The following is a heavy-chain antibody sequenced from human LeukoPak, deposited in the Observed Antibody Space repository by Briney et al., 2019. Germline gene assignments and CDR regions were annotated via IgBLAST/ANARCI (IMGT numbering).Heavy chain of an antibody. Sequence: PGGSLRLSCAASGFTFSSYGMHWVRQAPGKGLEWVAVIWYDGSNKYYADSVKGRFTISRDNSKNTLHLQMNSLRAEDTAVYYCATPFGDSPGYGMDVWGKGTTVTVSS. CDR3: ATPFGDSPGYGMDV. CDR1: GFTFSSYG. D-gene: IGHD2-21*02. CDR2: IWYDGSNK. J-gene: IGHJ6*04. V-gene: IGHV3-33*01.